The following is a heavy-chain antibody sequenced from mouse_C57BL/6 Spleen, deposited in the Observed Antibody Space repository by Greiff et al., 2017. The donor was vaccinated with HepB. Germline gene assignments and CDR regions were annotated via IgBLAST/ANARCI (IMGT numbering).Heavy chain of an antibody. J-gene: IGHJ4*01. CDR2: INPSSGYT. V-gene: IGHV1-4*01. CDR3: ARLNYYYAMDY. Sequence: VKLQESGAELARPGASVKMSCKASGYTFTSYTMHWVKQRPGQGLEWIGYINPSSGYTKYNQKFKDKATLTADKSSSTAYMQLSSLTSEDSAVYYCARLNYYYAMDYWGQGTSVTVSS. CDR1: GYTFTSYT.